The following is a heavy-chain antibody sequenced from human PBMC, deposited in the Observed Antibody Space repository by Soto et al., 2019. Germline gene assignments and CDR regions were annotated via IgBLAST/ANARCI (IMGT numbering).Heavy chain of an antibody. D-gene: IGHD2-21*01. J-gene: IGHJ5*02. CDR2: IYVTGAV. Sequence: SETLSLTCSVSGAALNSGNYYWSWIRQVPGKGLEGIGHIYVTGAVDYNPSLRDRITISQDTSERQFSLNLRLVTAADTAVYYCARLRIATNNYKWFDPWGQGTLVTVSS. CDR3: ARLRIATNNYKWFDP. CDR1: GAALNSGNYY. V-gene: IGHV4-31*03.